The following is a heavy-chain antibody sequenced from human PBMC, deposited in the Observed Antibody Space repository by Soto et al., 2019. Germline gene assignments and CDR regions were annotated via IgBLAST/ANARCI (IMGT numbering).Heavy chain of an antibody. D-gene: IGHD2-2*02. CDR1: GFTFSDYY. CDR2: ISSSSSYT. V-gene: IGHV3-11*06. CDR3: ARSYKYTSYYYYYGMDV. J-gene: IGHJ6*02. Sequence: GGSLRLSCAASGFTFSDYYMSWIRQAPGKGLEWVSYISSSSSYTNYADSVKGRFTISRDNAKNSLYLQMNSLRAEDTAVYYCARSYKYTSYYYYYGMDVWGQGTTVTVSS.